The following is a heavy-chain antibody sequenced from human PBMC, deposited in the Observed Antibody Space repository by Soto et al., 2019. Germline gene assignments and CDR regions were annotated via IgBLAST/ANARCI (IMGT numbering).Heavy chain of an antibody. CDR3: ARSTYYDFWSGYSPDY. CDR2: ISSSGSTI. J-gene: IGHJ4*02. D-gene: IGHD3-3*01. V-gene: IGHV3-48*03. Sequence: PGGSLRLSCAASGFTFSSYEMNWVRQAPGKGLEWVSYISSSGSTIYYADSVKGRFTISRDNAKNSLYLQMNSLRAEDTAVYYCARSTYYDFWSGYSPDYWGQGTLVTVSS. CDR1: GFTFSSYE.